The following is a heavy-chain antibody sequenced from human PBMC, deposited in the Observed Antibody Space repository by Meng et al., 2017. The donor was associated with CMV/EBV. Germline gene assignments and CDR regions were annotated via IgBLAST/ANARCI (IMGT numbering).Heavy chain of an antibody. J-gene: IGHJ5*02. CDR2: IIPIFGTA. CDR1: GGTFSSYA. D-gene: IGHD3-22*01. V-gene: IGHV1-69*05. CDR3: ARALNYYDSRRLGYWFDP. Sequence: SVKVPCKASGGTFSSYAISWVRQAPGQGLEWMGGIIPIFGTANYAQKFQGRVTITTDESTSTAYMELSSLRSEDTAVYYCARALNYYDSRRLGYWFDPWGQGTLVTVSS.